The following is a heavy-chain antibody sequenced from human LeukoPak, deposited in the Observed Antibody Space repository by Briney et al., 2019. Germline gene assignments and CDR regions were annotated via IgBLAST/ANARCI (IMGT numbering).Heavy chain of an antibody. V-gene: IGHV1-2*02. J-gene: IGHJ4*02. CDR1: GYTFTSYD. Sequence: ASVKVSCKASGYTFTSYDINWVRQATGQGLEWMGWINPNSGGTNYAQKFQGRVTMTRDTSISTAYMELSRLRSDDTAVYYCAREAIGIGQDYWGQGTLVTVSS. D-gene: IGHD1-26*01. CDR2: INPNSGGT. CDR3: AREAIGIGQDY.